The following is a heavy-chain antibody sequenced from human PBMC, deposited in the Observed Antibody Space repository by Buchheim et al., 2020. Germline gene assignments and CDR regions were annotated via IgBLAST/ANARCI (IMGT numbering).Heavy chain of an antibody. J-gene: IGHJ6*02. D-gene: IGHD3-9*01. Sequence: QVQLVQSGAEVKKPGASVKVSCKASGYTFTSYDINWVRQATGQGLEWMGWMNPNSGNTGYAQKFQGRVTMTRNTSISTAYMELSRLRSEDTAVYYCARGRELRYFDWLFPYYYGMDVWGQGTT. V-gene: IGHV1-8*01. CDR1: GYTFTSYD. CDR2: MNPNSGNT. CDR3: ARGRELRYFDWLFPYYYGMDV.